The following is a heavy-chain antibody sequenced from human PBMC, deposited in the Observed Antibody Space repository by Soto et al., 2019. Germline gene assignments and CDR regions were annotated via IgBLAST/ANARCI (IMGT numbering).Heavy chain of an antibody. Sequence: PVGSLRLSCAASGFTFSSYGMHWVRQAPGKGLEWVAVISYDGSNKYYADSVKGRFTISRDNSKNTLYLQMNSLRAEDTAVYYCAKKGRRYGGNRGPYYGMDVWGQGTTVTVSS. D-gene: IGHD2-15*01. CDR1: GFTFSSYG. J-gene: IGHJ6*02. V-gene: IGHV3-30*18. CDR3: AKKGRRYGGNRGPYYGMDV. CDR2: ISYDGSNK.